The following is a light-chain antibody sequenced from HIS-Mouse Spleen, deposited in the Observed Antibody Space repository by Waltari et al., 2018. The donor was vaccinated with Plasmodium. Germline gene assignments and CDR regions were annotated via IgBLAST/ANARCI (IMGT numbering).Light chain of an antibody. V-gene: IGLV3-10*01. CDR1: ALPQKS. CDR3: YSTDSSGNHRV. J-gene: IGLJ3*02. Sequence: YELTQPPSVSVSPGQTARITCSGDALPQKSAYWYQQKSGPAPVLVIYEDSKRPSGIPERFSGSSSGTMATLTISGAQVEDEADYYCYSTDSSGNHRVFGGGTKLTVL. CDR2: EDS.